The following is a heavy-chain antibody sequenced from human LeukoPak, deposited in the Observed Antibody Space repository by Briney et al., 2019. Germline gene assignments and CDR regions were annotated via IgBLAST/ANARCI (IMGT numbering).Heavy chain of an antibody. J-gene: IGHJ3*02. Sequence: GGSLRLSCAASGFIFSSYAMSWVRQAPGKGLEWVSAISGSGGSTYYADSVKGRFTISRDNSKNTLYLQMNSLRAEDTAVYYCAKDRITMVRGGPPGAFDIWGQGTMVTVSS. CDR3: AKDRITMVRGGPPGAFDI. V-gene: IGHV3-23*01. CDR1: GFIFSSYA. D-gene: IGHD3-10*01. CDR2: ISGSGGST.